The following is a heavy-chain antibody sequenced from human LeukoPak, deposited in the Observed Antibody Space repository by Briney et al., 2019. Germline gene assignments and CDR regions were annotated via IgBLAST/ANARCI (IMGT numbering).Heavy chain of an antibody. D-gene: IGHD3-22*01. V-gene: IGHV1-69*05. Sequence: ASVKVSCKASGGTFSSYAISWVRQAPGQGLELKGGIIPIFGTANYAQKFQGRVTITTDESTSTAYMELSSLRSEDTAVYYCARDHYDSSGYYSNNFDYWGQGTLVTVSS. J-gene: IGHJ4*02. CDR2: IIPIFGTA. CDR1: GGTFSSYA. CDR3: ARDHYDSSGYYSNNFDY.